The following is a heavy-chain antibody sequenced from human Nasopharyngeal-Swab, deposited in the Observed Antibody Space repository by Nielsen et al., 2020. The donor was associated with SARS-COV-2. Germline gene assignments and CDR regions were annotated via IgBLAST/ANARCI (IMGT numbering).Heavy chain of an antibody. CDR3: ARDDGDVPGMTGSGPPGGY. Sequence: ASVKVSCKASGYTFTDYYMHWVRQAPGEGLEYMGRINPHSGDPHFAQKFQGRVTVTRDTSINTAYMELSSLRFDDTAVYYCARDDGDVPGMTGSGPPGGYWGQGTLVTVSS. CDR2: INPHSGDP. D-gene: IGHD1-14*01. V-gene: IGHV1-2*06. CDR1: GYTFTDYY. J-gene: IGHJ4*02.